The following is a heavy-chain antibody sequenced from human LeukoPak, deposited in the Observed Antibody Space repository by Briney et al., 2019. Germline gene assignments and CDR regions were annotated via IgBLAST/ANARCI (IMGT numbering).Heavy chain of an antibody. CDR3: AKWKGLRSHDYYMDV. Sequence: GGSLRLSCAASGFTFGAFSMHWVRQAPGKGLEWVALISYDGSNKYYTDSVKGRFTISRDNSKNTLYLQMNSLRAEDTAVYYCAKWKGLRSHDYYMDVWGKGTTVTVSS. V-gene: IGHV3-30-3*02. CDR2: ISYDGSNK. J-gene: IGHJ6*03. CDR1: GFTFGAFS. D-gene: IGHD5-12*01.